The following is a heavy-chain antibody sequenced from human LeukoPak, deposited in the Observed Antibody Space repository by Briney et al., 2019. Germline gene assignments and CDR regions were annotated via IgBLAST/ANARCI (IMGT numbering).Heavy chain of an antibody. D-gene: IGHD3-10*01. J-gene: IGHJ3*02. CDR3: ARDLMTYGSGSYLDAFDI. CDR2: ISHSGGT. Sequence: SETLSLTCTVSGGSISSGDYYWSWIRQPPGKGLEWIAYISHSGGTYYNPSLKSRATISLDTSRNQFSLKLSSATAADTAVYYCARDLMTYGSGSYLDAFDIWGQGTMVTVSS. CDR1: GGSISSGDYY. V-gene: IGHV4-30-4*01.